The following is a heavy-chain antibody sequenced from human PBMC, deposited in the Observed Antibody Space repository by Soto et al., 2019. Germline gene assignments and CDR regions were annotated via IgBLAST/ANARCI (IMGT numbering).Heavy chain of an antibody. D-gene: IGHD3-10*01. CDR2: IIPIFGTA. J-gene: IGHJ4*02. CDR3: AREARIWFGESYFYY. V-gene: IGHV1-69*13. CDR1: GGTFSSSA. Sequence: SVKVACKASGGTFSSSAISWVRQAPGQGLEWMGGIIPIFGTANYAQKFQGRVTITADESTSSAYMELSSLRSEDTAVYYCAREARIWFGESYFYYWGQGTLVTVSS.